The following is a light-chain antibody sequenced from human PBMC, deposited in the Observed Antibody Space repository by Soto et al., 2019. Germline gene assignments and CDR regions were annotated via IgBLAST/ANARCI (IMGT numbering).Light chain of an antibody. CDR2: EVS. CDR1: SSDVGGYNY. CDR3: SSYTSISTLV. Sequence: QPVLTQPASVSGSPGQSITISCTGSSSDVGGYNYVSWYQQHPGKAPKLIIYEVSARPSGVSTRFSGSKSGNTASLTITGLQAEDEAEYYCSSYTSISTLVFGGGTKLTLL. V-gene: IGLV2-14*01. J-gene: IGLJ3*02.